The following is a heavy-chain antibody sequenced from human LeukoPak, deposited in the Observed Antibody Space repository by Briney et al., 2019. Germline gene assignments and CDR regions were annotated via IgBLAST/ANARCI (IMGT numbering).Heavy chain of an antibody. V-gene: IGHV3-7*01. CDR1: GFTLSSYW. Sequence: PGGSLRLSCAASGFTLSSYWMSWVRQAPGKGLEWVANIKQEGSEKYYVDSVKGRFTISRDNAKNSLYLQMNSLRAEDTAMYYCARSEWSAFHLWGQGTMVIVSS. J-gene: IGHJ3*01. CDR2: IKQEGSEK. D-gene: IGHD3-3*01. CDR3: ARSEWSAFHL.